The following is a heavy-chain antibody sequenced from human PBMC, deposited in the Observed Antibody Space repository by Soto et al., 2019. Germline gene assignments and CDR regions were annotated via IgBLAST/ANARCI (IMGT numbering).Heavy chain of an antibody. CDR2: IYYSGST. J-gene: IGHJ6*02. Sequence: SETLSLTYTVSGGSISSSSYYWGWIRQPPGKGLEWIGSIYYSGSTYYNPSLKSRVTISVDTSKNQFSLKLSSVTAADTAVYYCARAPPKYDILTGYYYYGMDVWGQGTTVTVSS. CDR3: ARAPPKYDILTGYYYYGMDV. D-gene: IGHD3-9*01. CDR1: GGSISSSSYY. V-gene: IGHV4-39*01.